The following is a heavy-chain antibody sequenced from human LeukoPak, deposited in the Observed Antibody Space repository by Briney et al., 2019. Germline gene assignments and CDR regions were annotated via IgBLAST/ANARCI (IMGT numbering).Heavy chain of an antibody. J-gene: IGHJ4*02. Sequence: GGSLRLSCAASGFTVRSNHMSWVRQVPGKGLEWVSVISNGGGTNYVDSVKGRSTISRDNSKNTLYLQMNSLRAEDTAVYYCTLVRGFKRPLDCWGQGTLVTVSS. CDR1: GFTVRSNH. V-gene: IGHV3-53*01. CDR3: TLVRGFKRPLDC. CDR2: ISNGGGT. D-gene: IGHD2-8*02.